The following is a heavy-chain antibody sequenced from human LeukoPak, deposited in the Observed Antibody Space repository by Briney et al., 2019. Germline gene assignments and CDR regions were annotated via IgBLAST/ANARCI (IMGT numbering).Heavy chain of an antibody. J-gene: IGHJ4*02. Sequence: GGSLRLSCAASGFTFSSYGMPWVRQAPGKGLEWVAFIRYDGSNKYYADSVKGRFTISRDNSKNTLYLQMNSLRAEDTAVYYCAKVLDIVVVVAALDYWGQGTLVTVSS. CDR2: IRYDGSNK. CDR1: GFTFSSYG. CDR3: AKVLDIVVVVAALDY. D-gene: IGHD2-15*01. V-gene: IGHV3-30*02.